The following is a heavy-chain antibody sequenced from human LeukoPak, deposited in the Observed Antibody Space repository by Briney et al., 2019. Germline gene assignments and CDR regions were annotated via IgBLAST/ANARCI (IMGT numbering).Heavy chain of an antibody. J-gene: IGHJ3*02. CDR3: ARIGSAFDI. CDR1: GYTFTGYY. Sequence: ASVKVSCKASGYTFTGYYMYWVRQAPGQGREWMGWINPNSGCTKYAQKFQGRVPMTRDTSISTAYMELNRLRSDDTAVYYCARIGSAFDIWGQGTMVTVSS. CDR2: INPNSGCT. D-gene: IGHD1-26*01. V-gene: IGHV1-2*02.